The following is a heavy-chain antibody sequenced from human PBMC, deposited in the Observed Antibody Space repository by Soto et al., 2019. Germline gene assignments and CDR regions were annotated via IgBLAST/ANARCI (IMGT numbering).Heavy chain of an antibody. V-gene: IGHV3-23*01. CDR1: EFTFSNYA. CDR2: ISYGGGTT. J-gene: IGHJ3*02. CDR3: ARGGGSHPTGAFDI. Sequence: TGGSLRLSCAASEFTFSNYAMSWVRQAPGKGLEWVSAISYGGGTTYYADSVKGRFTISRDNSKNTLYLQMNSLRAEDTAVYYCARGGGSHPTGAFDIWGQGTMVTVSS. D-gene: IGHD1-26*01.